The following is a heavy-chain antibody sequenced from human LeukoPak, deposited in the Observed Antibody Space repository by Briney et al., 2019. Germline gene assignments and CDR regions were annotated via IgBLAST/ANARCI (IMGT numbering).Heavy chain of an antibody. V-gene: IGHV4-61*02. CDR1: GGSLSSGSYN. D-gene: IGHD3-3*01. CDR2: IYTSGST. CDR3: ARIGAPNYDFWSGYLRYYYYYYYMDV. J-gene: IGHJ6*03. Sequence: SKTLSLTCTVPGGSLSSGSYNWSWIRQPAGKGLECIGRIYTSGSTNYNPSLKSGVTISVDTSKNQFSLKLSSVTANYTAVFYCARIGAPNYDFWSGYLRYYYYYYYMDVWGKGTTVTVSS.